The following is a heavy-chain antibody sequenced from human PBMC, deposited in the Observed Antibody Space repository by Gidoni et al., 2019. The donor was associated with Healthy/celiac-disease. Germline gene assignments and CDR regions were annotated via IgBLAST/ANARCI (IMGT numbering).Heavy chain of an antibody. V-gene: IGHV3-21*01. CDR1: GFTFSSYS. D-gene: IGHD3-22*01. CDR3: ARDPDYYDSSGYYFSGWFDP. J-gene: IGHJ5*02. Sequence: EVQLVESGGGLVKPGGSLRLSCAASGFTFSSYSMNWVRQAPGKGLEWVSSISSSSSYIYYADSVKGRFTSSRDNAKNSLYLQMNSLRAEDTAVYYCARDPDYYDSSGYYFSGWFDPWGQGTLVTVSS. CDR2: ISSSSSYI.